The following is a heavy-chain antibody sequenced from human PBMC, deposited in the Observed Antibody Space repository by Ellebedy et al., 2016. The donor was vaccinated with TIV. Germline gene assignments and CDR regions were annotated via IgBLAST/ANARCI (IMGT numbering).Heavy chain of an antibody. D-gene: IGHD3-22*01. CDR3: ARSVMKVVTAAPLGY. J-gene: IGHJ4*02. Sequence: AASVKVSCKAFGYTFTGFHMHWVRQAPGQGLEWMGWINLNSGDTKYAQKFQGRVTMTRDTSISTAYMDLSRLTSDDTAVYYCARSVMKVVTAAPLGYWGQGTLVTVSS. CDR2: INLNSGDT. CDR1: GYTFTGFH. V-gene: IGHV1-2*02.